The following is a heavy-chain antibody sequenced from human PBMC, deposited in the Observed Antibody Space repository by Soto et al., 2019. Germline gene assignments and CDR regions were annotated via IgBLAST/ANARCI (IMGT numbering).Heavy chain of an antibody. CDR3: ARDGHNWEFDY. CDR1: GYTFTTYY. CDR2: IYPSSTST. D-gene: IGHD1-1*01. V-gene: IGHV1-46*01. J-gene: IGHJ4*02. Sequence: VQLVQSGAEVKKPGASVQVSCKASGYTFTTYYIHWVRQAPGQGLEWMGRIYPSSTSTIDAPKFQGRVTMTRDTSTNTVYMKLNTLRSEDTAVYYCARDGHNWEFDYWGQGTLVTVS.